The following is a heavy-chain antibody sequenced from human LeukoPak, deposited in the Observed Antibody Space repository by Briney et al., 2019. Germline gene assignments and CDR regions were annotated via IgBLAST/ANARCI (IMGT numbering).Heavy chain of an antibody. V-gene: IGHV1-2*02. J-gene: IGHJ4*02. CDR1: GYTLTEYY. CDR3: ARGQSLNDY. CDR2: INPNSGGA. Sequence: ASVKVSCKASGYTLTEYYMHWVRQAPGQGLEWMGWINPNSGGANYAEKFQGRVTMTRDTSISTAYMELSRLRYDDTALYYCARGQSLNDYWGQGTLGTVSS.